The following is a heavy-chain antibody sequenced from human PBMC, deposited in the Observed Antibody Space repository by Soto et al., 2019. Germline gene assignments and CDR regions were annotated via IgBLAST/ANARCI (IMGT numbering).Heavy chain of an antibody. Sequence: QVQLVQSGGEVKKPGASVKVSCKTSGYSFTTYGISWVRQAPGQGLEWMGWLSAYNGNTNYAQKLQDRVTITTDTSTSTAYMELRSLRSNDTAVYYCAREGPAPYYYHGMDVWGQGSTVTVSS. CDR2: LSAYNGNT. J-gene: IGHJ6*02. V-gene: IGHV1-18*01. CDR3: AREGPAPYYYHGMDV. CDR1: GYSFTTYG.